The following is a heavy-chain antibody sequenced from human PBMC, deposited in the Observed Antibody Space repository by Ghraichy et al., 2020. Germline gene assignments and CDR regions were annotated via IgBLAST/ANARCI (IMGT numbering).Heavy chain of an antibody. Sequence: SQTLSLTCTVSGGSISSYSDYWGWLRQPPGKGPEWIGSIYNSVSTHYHPSLKSRVTISIDTSKDQFSLRLTSVTAADTAIYYCARNKTGNLSGWFDPWGQGSLVIVSS. D-gene: IGHD1-14*01. CDR2: IYNSVST. V-gene: IGHV4-39*01. CDR1: GGSISSYSDY. CDR3: ARNKTGNLSGWFDP. J-gene: IGHJ5*02.